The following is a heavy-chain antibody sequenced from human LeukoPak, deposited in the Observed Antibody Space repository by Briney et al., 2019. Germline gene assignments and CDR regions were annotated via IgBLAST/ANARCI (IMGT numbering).Heavy chain of an antibody. D-gene: IGHD3-10*01. V-gene: IGHV3-30-3*01. Sequence: SGRSLRLSCAASGFTFSSYDMHWVRQAPGKGLEWVAVISNDGTNKDYADSVKGRFTVSRDNSKNTLYQQMNSLRVEDTAVYYCARGRDYGSGSYRADDYWGQGTLVTASS. CDR3: ARGRDYGSGSYRADDY. J-gene: IGHJ4*02. CDR1: GFTFSSYD. CDR2: ISNDGTNK.